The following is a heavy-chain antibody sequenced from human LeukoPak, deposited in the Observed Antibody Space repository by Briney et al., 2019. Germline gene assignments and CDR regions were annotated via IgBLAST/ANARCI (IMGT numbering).Heavy chain of an antibody. Sequence: PAGTLSLTCTASGGSISNYSWSWIRQAPGKGLEWIGYICYSGGTNYNPSLKSRVTISVDTSKNQFSLKLSSMTAADTAVYYCARDAYGSGSYCLNWFDPCGQGTLVTGSS. CDR1: GGSISNYS. CDR3: ARDAYGSGSYCLNWFDP. D-gene: IGHD3-10*01. V-gene: IGHV4-59*01. J-gene: IGHJ5*02. CDR2: ICYSGGT.